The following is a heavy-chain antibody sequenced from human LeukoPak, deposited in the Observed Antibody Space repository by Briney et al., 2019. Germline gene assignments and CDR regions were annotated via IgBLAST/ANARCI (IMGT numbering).Heavy chain of an antibody. CDR1: GYTFTGYY. CDR2: ISAYNGNT. Sequence: ASVKVSCKASGYTFTGYYMHWVRQAPGQGLEWMGWISAYNGNTNYAQKLQGRVTMTTDTSTSTAYMELRSLRSDDTAVYYCASSSTYDFWSGFPGDYYYGMDVWGQGTTVTVSS. D-gene: IGHD3-3*01. V-gene: IGHV1-18*04. CDR3: ASSSTYDFWSGFPGDYYYGMDV. J-gene: IGHJ6*02.